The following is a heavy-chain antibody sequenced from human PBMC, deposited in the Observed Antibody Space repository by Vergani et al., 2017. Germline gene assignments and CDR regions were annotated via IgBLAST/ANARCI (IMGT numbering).Heavy chain of an antibody. J-gene: IGHJ5*02. V-gene: IGHV4-38-2*01. Sequence: QVQLQESGPGLVKPSETLSLTCAVSGSSISSTYYWAWVRQPPGKGREWFGSIYHSRSTYYNPSVKSRVTISVDTAKNQFSLKLNSVTAADTAVYYCARVFWGADRAGGRGWFDPWGQGTLVTVSS. CDR3: ARVFWGADRAGGRGWFDP. CDR1: GSSISSTYY. D-gene: IGHD3-16*01. CDR2: IYHSRST.